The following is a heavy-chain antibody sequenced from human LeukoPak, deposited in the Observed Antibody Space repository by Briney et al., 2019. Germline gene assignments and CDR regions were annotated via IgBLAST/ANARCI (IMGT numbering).Heavy chain of an antibody. Sequence: ASVKVSCKASGYTFTGYYMHWVRQAPGQGLEWVGWINPNSGGTNYAQKFQGRVTMTRDTSISTAYMELSRLRSDDTAVYYCARGFPPTYYYYMDVWGKGTTVTVSS. J-gene: IGHJ6*03. CDR1: GYTFTGYY. D-gene: IGHD3-3*01. CDR3: ARGFPPTYYYYMDV. V-gene: IGHV1-2*02. CDR2: INPNSGGT.